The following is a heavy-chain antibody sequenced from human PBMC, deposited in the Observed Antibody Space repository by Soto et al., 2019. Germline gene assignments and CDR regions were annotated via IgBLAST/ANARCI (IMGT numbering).Heavy chain of an antibody. V-gene: IGHV3-48*03. CDR2: ISSSGSTI. Sequence: GGSLRLSCAASGFTFSSYEMNWVRQAPGKGLEWVSYISSSGSTIYYADSVKGRFTISRDNAKNSLYLQMNSLRAEDTAVYYCAREVVTLWGGLDYWGQGTLVTVSS. D-gene: IGHD2-21*02. J-gene: IGHJ4*02. CDR1: GFTFSSYE. CDR3: AREVVTLWGGLDY.